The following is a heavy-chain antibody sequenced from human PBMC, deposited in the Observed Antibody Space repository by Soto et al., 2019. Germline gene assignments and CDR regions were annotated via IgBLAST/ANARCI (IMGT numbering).Heavy chain of an antibody. CDR3: ARRSPEYGDYNTFTDHGMQV. J-gene: IGHJ6*01. Sequence: VGSLRLSCAASGFTFSAYWMHCVRQSPGKWLVWVSRINSDGSSTNYADSVKGRFTISRDNAKNSLYLQMRSLRAEDTAVYFCARRSPEYGDYNTFTDHGMQVWGQGTTVNVS. CDR1: GFTFSAYW. V-gene: IGHV3-74*01. CDR2: INSDGSST. D-gene: IGHD4-17*01.